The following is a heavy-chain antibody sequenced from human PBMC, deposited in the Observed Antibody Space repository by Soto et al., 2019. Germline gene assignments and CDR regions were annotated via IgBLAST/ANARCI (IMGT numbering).Heavy chain of an antibody. J-gene: IGHJ4*02. D-gene: IGHD6-13*01. V-gene: IGHV3-23*01. Sequence: GSLRLSCAASGFTFSSYAMSWVRQAPGKGLEWVSAISGSGGSTYYADSVKGRFTISRDNSKNTLYLQMNSLRAEDTAVYYCAKDLLGSSWYVEGFDYCGQGTLVTVYS. CDR2: ISGSGGST. CDR3: AKDLLGSSWYVEGFDY. CDR1: GFTFSSYA.